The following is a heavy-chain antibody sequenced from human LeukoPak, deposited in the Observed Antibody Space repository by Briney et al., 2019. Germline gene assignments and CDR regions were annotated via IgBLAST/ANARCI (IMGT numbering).Heavy chain of an antibody. CDR3: ARVFDYYGSGSYHYYYYYMDV. CDR1: GGSITSSNFH. D-gene: IGHD3-10*01. Sequence: SETLSLTCTVSGGSITSSNFHWAWIRQSPGKGLEWIGNFYYSGTTSYNPSLKRRVTISVDTFKNQFSLKLSSVTAADTAVYYCARVFDYYGSGSYHYYYYYMDVWGKGTTVTVSS. J-gene: IGHJ6*03. CDR2: FYYSGTT. V-gene: IGHV4-39*07.